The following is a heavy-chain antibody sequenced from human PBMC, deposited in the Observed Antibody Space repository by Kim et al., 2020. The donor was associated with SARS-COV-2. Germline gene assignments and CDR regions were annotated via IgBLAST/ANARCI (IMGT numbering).Heavy chain of an antibody. J-gene: IGHJ4*02. Sequence: YADSVKGRFTISRDNAKKSLYLEMSSLRAEDTAVYYCARERGIGARFLDYWGQGTLVTVSS. CDR3: ARERGIGARFLDY. D-gene: IGHD3-16*01. V-gene: IGHV3-21*01.